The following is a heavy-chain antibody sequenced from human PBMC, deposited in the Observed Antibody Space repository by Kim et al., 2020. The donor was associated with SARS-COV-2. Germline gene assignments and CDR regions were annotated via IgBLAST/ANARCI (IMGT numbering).Heavy chain of an antibody. CDR3: ANSGYSNYYYYYGMDV. V-gene: IGHV3-48*03. D-gene: IGHD3-22*01. J-gene: IGHJ6*01. Sequence: GGSLRLSCAASGFTFSSYEMNWVRQAPGKGLEWVSYISSSGSTIYYADSVKGRFTISRDNAKNSLYLQMNSLRAEDTAVYYCANSGYSNYYYYYGMDVWGRGATVTVSS. CDR2: ISSSGSTI. CDR1: GFTFSSYE.